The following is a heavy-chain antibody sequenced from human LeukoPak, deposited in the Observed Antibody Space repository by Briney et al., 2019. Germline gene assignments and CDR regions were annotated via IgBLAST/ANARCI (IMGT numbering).Heavy chain of an antibody. CDR3: ARYYYDSSGYYYGFDY. CDR1: GYTFTSYG. V-gene: IGHV1-18*01. Sequence: ASVKVSCKASGYTFTSYGISWVRQAPGQGLEWMGWISACNGNTNYAQKLQGRVTMTTDTSTSTAYMELRSLRSDDTAVYYCARYYYDSSGYYYGFDYWGQGTLVTVSS. D-gene: IGHD3-22*01. J-gene: IGHJ4*02. CDR2: ISACNGNT.